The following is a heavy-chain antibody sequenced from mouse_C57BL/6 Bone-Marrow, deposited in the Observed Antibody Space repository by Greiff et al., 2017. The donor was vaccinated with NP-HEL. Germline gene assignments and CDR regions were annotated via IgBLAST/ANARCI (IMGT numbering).Heavy chain of an antibody. V-gene: IGHV1-9*01. J-gene: IGHJ1*03. CDR1: GYTFTGYW. Sequence: QVQLQQSGAELMKPGASVKLSCKATGYTFTGYWIDWVKQRPGHGLEWIGEILPGSGGTNYNEKFNGKATFTADTSSNTAYMQLSSLTTEDSAIYYCARGEELYWCFDVWGKGTTVTVSS. CDR3: ARGEELYWCFDV. CDR2: ILPGSGGT.